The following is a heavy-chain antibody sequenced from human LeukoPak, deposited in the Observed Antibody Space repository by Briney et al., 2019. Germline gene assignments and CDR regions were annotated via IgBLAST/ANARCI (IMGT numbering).Heavy chain of an antibody. D-gene: IGHD5-18*01. CDR3: ARDSRYSFDY. V-gene: IGHV4-59*01. Sequence: SETLSLTCTVSGGSISSYYWSWIRQPPGKGLEWIGYIYYSGSTIYNPSLKSRVTISVDTSKNQFSLKLSSVTAADRAVYYCARDSRYSFDYWGQGTLVTVSS. J-gene: IGHJ4*02. CDR2: IYYSGST. CDR1: GGSISSYY.